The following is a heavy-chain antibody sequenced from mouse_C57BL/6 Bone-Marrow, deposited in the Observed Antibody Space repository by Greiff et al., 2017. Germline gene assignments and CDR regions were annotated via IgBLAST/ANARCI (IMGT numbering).Heavy chain of an antibody. V-gene: IGHV1-19*01. CDR2: INPYNGGT. CDR1: GYTFTDYY. CDR3: ARRRGWVTTGFAY. J-gene: IGHJ3*01. Sequence: EVQLQQSGPVLVKPGASVKMSCKASGYTFTDYYMNWVKQSHGKSLEWIGVINPYNGGTSYNQKFKGKATLTVDKSSSTAYMELNSLTSEDSAVYYCARRRGWVTTGFAYWGQGTLVTVSA. D-gene: IGHD2-2*01.